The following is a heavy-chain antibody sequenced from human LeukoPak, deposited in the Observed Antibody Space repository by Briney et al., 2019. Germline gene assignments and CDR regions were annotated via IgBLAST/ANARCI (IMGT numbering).Heavy chain of an antibody. Sequence: GGCLRLSCAASGFTFDDYTMHWVRQAPGKGLEWVSLISWDGGSTYYADSVKGRFTISRDNSKNSLYLQMNSLRTEDTALYYCAKDMNLRFISGMGYWGQGTLVTVSS. V-gene: IGHV3-43*01. J-gene: IGHJ4*02. D-gene: IGHD1-26*01. CDR3: AKDMNLRFISGMGY. CDR1: GFTFDDYT. CDR2: ISWDGGST.